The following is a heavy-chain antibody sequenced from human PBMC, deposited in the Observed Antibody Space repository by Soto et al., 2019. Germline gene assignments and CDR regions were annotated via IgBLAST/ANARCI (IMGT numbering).Heavy chain of an antibody. CDR2: ISSSSSYA. V-gene: IGHV3-11*06. J-gene: IGHJ4*02. CDR1: GFTFSDYY. Sequence: GGSLRLSCAASGFTFSDYYTNWIRQAPGKGLEWVSYISSSSSYAIYADSVKGRFTVSRDNAKNSLFLQMNSLRAEDTAIYYCARDSSVTPRPLDYWGQGTLVTVSS. D-gene: IGHD2-8*01. CDR3: ARDSSVTPRPLDY.